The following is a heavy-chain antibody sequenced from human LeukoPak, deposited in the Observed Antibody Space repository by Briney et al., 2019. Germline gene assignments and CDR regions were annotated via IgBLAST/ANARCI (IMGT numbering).Heavy chain of an antibody. CDR3: AGINDYGDPTGAFDI. CDR1: GFTFSSYE. Sequence: GGSLRLSCAASGFTFSSYEMNWVRQAPGKGLEWVSYISSSGSTIYYADSVKGRFTISRDNAKNSLYLQMNSLRAEDTAVYYCAGINDYGDPTGAFDIWGQGTMVTVSS. V-gene: IGHV3-48*03. D-gene: IGHD4-17*01. J-gene: IGHJ3*02. CDR2: ISSSGSTI.